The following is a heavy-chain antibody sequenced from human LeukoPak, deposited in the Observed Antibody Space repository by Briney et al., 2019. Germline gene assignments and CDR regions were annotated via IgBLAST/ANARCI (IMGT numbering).Heavy chain of an antibody. CDR2: IYYSGST. CDR1: GGSISSYY. V-gene: IGHV4-59*08. J-gene: IGHJ6*02. Sequence: SETLSLTCTVSGGSISSYYWSWIRQPPGKGLEWIGYIYYSGSTNYNPSLKSRVTISVDTSKNQFSLKLSSVTAADTAVYYCARLWFGELSGMDVWGQGTTVTVSS. CDR3: ARLWFGELSGMDV. D-gene: IGHD3-10*01.